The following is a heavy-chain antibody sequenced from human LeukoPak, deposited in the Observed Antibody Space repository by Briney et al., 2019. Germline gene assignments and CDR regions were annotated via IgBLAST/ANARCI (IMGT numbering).Heavy chain of an antibody. CDR2: IYTSGST. CDR1: GGSISSYY. Sequence: PSETLSLTCTVSGGSISSYYWSWIRQPAGKGLEWIGRIYTSGSTNYNPSLKSRVTMSVATSKNQFSLKLSSVTAADTAVYYCARQKYCGGDCSDSTYFDYWGQGTLVTVSS. V-gene: IGHV4-4*07. CDR3: ARQKYCGGDCSDSTYFDY. D-gene: IGHD2-21*02. J-gene: IGHJ4*02.